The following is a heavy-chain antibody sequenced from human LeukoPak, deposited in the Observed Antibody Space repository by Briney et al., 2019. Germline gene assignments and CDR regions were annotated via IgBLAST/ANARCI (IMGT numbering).Heavy chain of an antibody. D-gene: IGHD5-18*01. J-gene: IGHJ4*02. CDR3: ARGWGTAMAPFDY. V-gene: IGHV3-53*01. CDR1: GFTVSSNY. Sequence: PGGSLRLSCAASGFTVSSNYMSWVRQAPGKGLEWVSVIYSGGSTYYADSVKGRFTISRDNSKNTLYLQMNSLRAEDTAVYYCARGWGTAMAPFDYWGQGTLVTVSS. CDR2: IYSGGST.